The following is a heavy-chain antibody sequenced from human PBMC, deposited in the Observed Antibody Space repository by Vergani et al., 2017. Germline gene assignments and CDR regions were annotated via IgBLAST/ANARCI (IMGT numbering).Heavy chain of an antibody. D-gene: IGHD3-9*01. Sequence: EVQLLESGGGLVQPGGSLRLSCAASGFTFSSYAMSWVRQAPGKGLEWVSAISGSGGSTYYADSVKGRFTISRDNSKNTLYLQMNSLRAEDTAVYYCAKPVKKLRYFDWVSTNFDYWGQGTLVTVSS. CDR1: GFTFSSYA. CDR3: AKPVKKLRYFDWVSTNFDY. CDR2: ISGSGGST. V-gene: IGHV3-23*01. J-gene: IGHJ4*02.